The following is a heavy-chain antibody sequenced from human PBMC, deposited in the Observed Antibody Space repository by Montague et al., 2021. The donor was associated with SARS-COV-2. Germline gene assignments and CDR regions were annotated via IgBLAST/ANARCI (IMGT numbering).Heavy chain of an antibody. CDR2: INTVGRNA. V-gene: IGHV3-74*01. D-gene: IGHD3-22*01. CDR1: GFTFSSYW. J-gene: IGHJ5*02. Sequence: SLRLSSAASGFTFSSYWMHWVRQAPGKGLVWVSIINTVGRNANYADSVKGRFTISRDNAKNTLYLQMNSLRAEDTAVYYCARDSDETNYYDFFDPWGQGTLVTVSS. CDR3: ARDSDETNYYDFFDP.